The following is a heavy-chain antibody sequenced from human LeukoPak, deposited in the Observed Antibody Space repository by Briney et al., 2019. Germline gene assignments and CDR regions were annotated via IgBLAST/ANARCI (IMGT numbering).Heavy chain of an antibody. D-gene: IGHD3-10*01. J-gene: IGHJ4*02. CDR1: GGSFSSYY. CDR3: ARGLRARPPMVRGAYWSY. CDR2: IDHSGST. Sequence: SETLSLTCTVSGGSFSSYYWTWIRQPPGKGLEWIGYIDHSGSTNYNPSLKSRVTISSDTSKNQFSLDLSSVTAADTAVYYCARGLRARPPMVRGAYWSYWGQGTLVTVSS. V-gene: IGHV4-59*12.